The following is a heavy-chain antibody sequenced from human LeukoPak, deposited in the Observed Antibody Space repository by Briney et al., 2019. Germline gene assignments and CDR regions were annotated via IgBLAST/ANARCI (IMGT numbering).Heavy chain of an antibody. CDR3: AREGAYSSSWYSRFDP. J-gene: IGHJ5*02. Sequence: GASVKVSCKASGYTFTSYGISWVRQAPGQGLEWMGGIIPIFGTANYAQKFQGRVTSTADEPTSTAYMELSSLRSEDTAVYYCAREGAYSSSWYSRFDPWGQGTLVTVSS. V-gene: IGHV1-69*13. D-gene: IGHD6-13*01. CDR1: GYTFTSYG. CDR2: IIPIFGTA.